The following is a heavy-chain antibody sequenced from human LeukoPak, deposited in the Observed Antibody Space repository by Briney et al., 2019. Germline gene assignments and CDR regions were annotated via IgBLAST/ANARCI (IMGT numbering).Heavy chain of an antibody. CDR1: GFTFSSYS. J-gene: IGHJ4*02. CDR3: ARDSASTPLNY. Sequence: GGSLRLSCAASGFTFSSYSMNWVRQAPGKALEWVSSISSTSSYIYYADSVKGRFTISRDNAKNSLYLQMNSLRAEDTAVYYCARDSASTPLNYWGQGALVTVPS. V-gene: IGHV3-21*01. CDR2: ISSTSSYI.